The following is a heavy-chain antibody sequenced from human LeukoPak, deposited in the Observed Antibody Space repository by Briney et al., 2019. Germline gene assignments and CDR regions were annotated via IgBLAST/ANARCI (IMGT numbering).Heavy chain of an antibody. V-gene: IGHV1-46*01. Sequence: ASVTVSFTSSGYTFTIYYMHWVRQAPGQGLEWMGIINPSGGSTSYAQKFQGRVTMTRDTSTSTVYMELSSLRSEDTAVYYCARVQGYYDSSGYQSDPNWFDPWGQGTLVTVSS. CDR2: INPSGGST. CDR3: ARVQGYYDSSGYQSDPNWFDP. D-gene: IGHD3-22*01. CDR1: GYTFTIYY. J-gene: IGHJ5*02.